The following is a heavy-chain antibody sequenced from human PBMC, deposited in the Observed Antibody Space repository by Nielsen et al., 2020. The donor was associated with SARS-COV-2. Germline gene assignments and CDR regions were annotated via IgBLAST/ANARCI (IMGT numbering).Heavy chain of an antibody. D-gene: IGHD6-13*01. Sequence: WVRQAPGQGLEWMGWMNPNSGNTGYAQKFQGRVTMTRNTSISTAYMELSSLRSEDTAVYYCAKLSEQPWYFDYWGQGTLVTVSS. CDR3: AKLSEQPWYFDY. CDR2: MNPNSGNT. J-gene: IGHJ4*02. V-gene: IGHV1-8*01.